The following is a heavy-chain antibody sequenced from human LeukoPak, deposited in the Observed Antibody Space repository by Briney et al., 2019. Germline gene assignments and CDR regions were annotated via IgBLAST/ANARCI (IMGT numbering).Heavy chain of an antibody. CDR2: INHSGST. CDR3: ATRPFTYYDFWSGSFDAFDI. J-gene: IGHJ3*02. V-gene: IGHV4-34*01. Sequence: SETLSLTCAVYGGSFSGYYWSWIRQPPGKGLEWIGEINHSGSTNYNPSLKSRVTISVDTSKNQFSLKLSSVTAADTAVYYCATRPFTYYDFWSGSFDAFDIWGQETMVTVSS. CDR1: GGSFSGYY. D-gene: IGHD3-3*01.